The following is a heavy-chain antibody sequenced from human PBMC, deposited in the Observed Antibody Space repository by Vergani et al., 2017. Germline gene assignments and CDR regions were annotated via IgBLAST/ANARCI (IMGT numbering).Heavy chain of an antibody. V-gene: IGHV4-34*01. D-gene: IGHD6-19*01. J-gene: IGHJ4*02. Sequence: QVQLQQWGAGLLKPSETLSLTCAAYGGSFSGYYWSWIRQPPGKGLEWIGEINHSGSTNYNPSLKSRVTISVDTSKNQFSLKLSSVTAADTAVYYCARGPLGIAVAWGQGTLVTVSS. CDR2: INHSGST. CDR3: ARGPLGIAVA. CDR1: GGSFSGYY.